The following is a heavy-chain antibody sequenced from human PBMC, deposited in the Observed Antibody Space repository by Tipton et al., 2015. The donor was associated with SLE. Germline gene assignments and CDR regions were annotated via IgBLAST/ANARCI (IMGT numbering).Heavy chain of an antibody. D-gene: IGHD3-3*01. CDR2: ISAYNGNT. Sequence: QLVQSGAEVKKPGASVKVSCKASGYTFTSYGISWVRQAPGQGLEWMGWISAYNGNTNYAQKLQGRVTMTTDTSTSTAYMELRSLRSDDTAVYYCARADTIFGVVILPGAFGIWGQGTMVTVSS. CDR3: ARADTIFGVVILPGAFGI. J-gene: IGHJ3*02. V-gene: IGHV1-18*04. CDR1: GYTFTSYG.